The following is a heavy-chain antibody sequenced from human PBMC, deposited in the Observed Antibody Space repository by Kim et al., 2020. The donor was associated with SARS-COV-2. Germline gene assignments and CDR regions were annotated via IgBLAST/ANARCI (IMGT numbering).Heavy chain of an antibody. CDR3: ARQVISSWFNFDL. J-gene: IGHJ3*01. Sequence: YCNLSRKNRLTISVDTSKKQFSLKVTSVTAADTAMYYCARQVISSWFNFDLWGQGTMVTVSS. D-gene: IGHD2-21*01. V-gene: IGHV4-39*01.